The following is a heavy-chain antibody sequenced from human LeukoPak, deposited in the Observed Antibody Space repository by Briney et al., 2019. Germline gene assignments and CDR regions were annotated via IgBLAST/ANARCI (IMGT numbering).Heavy chain of an antibody. CDR1: GFTFSSYW. J-gene: IGHJ3*02. CDR2: INSDGSST. CDR3: ARETSGWYLHAFDI. D-gene: IGHD6-19*01. V-gene: IGHV3-74*01. Sequence: PGGSLRLFCAASGFTFSSYWMHWVRQAPGKGLVWVSRINSDGSSTSYADSVKGRFTISRDNAKNTLYLQMNSLRAEDTAVYYCARETSGWYLHAFDIWGQGTMVTVSS.